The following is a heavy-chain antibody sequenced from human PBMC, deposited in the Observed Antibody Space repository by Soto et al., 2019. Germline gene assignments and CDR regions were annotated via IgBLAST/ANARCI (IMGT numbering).Heavy chain of an antibody. CDR2: ISYDGSNK. Sequence: QVQLVESGGGVVQPGRSLRLSCAASGFTFSSYGMHWVRQAPGKGLEWVAVISYDGSNKYYADSVRGRFTISRDKYKNTLYLQMSSLRAEDTAVYSCVKDGSRGWPYYYGMDVWGQGTTFTVSS. V-gene: IGHV3-30*18. D-gene: IGHD1-26*01. CDR3: VKDGSRGWPYYYGMDV. CDR1: GFTFSSYG. J-gene: IGHJ6*02.